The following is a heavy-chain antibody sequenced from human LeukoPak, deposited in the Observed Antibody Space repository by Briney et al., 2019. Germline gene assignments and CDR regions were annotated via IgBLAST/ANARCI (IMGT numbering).Heavy chain of an antibody. J-gene: IGHJ4*02. Sequence: GASVKVSCKASGYTFTGYYMHWVRQAPGQGLEWMGWINPNSGGTNYAQKFQGRVTMTRNTSISTAYMELSRLRSDDTAVYYCARTAVDQDYFDYWGQGTLVTVSS. CDR2: INPNSGGT. CDR1: GYTFTGYY. D-gene: IGHD6-19*01. CDR3: ARTAVDQDYFDY. V-gene: IGHV1-2*02.